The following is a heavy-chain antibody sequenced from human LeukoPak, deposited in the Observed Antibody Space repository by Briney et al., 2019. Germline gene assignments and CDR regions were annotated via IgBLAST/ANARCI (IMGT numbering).Heavy chain of an antibody. D-gene: IGHD3-10*01. J-gene: IGHJ5*02. Sequence: GGSLRLSCAASGFTFSSYAMSWVRQAPGKGLEWVSGISTGGGSTYYADSVKGRFTISRDNSKNTLYLQMNSLRAEDTAVYYCARASTYYYGSGSRTGFDPWGQGTLVTVSS. CDR2: ISTGGGST. CDR1: GFTFSSYA. CDR3: ARASTYYYGSGSRTGFDP. V-gene: IGHV3-23*01.